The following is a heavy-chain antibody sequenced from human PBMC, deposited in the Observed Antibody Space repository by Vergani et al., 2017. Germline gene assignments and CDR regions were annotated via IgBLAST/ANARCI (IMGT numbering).Heavy chain of an antibody. CDR1: GFTFSSYS. D-gene: IGHD6-13*01. CDR3: ARDHIAAAGPYYYYYGMDV. Sequence: EVQLVESGGGLVKPGGSLRLSCAASGFTFSSYSMTWVRQAPGKGLECVSSISSSSSYIYSADSVKGRFTISRENAKNSLYLTMNSLRAEDTAVYYCARDHIAAAGPYYYYYGMDVWGQGTTVTVSS. V-gene: IGHV3-21*01. CDR2: ISSSSSYI. J-gene: IGHJ6*02.